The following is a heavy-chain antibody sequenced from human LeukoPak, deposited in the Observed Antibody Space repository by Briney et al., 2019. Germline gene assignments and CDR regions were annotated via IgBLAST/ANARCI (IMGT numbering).Heavy chain of an antibody. D-gene: IGHD3-22*01. CDR3: ARSGSSGYYN. Sequence: SETLSLTCTVSGASISSYYWTWIRQPPGKGLEWIGYIHYSGSSNYDPSLKSRVTISVDTSKNQISLKLSSVTAADTAVYYCARSGSSGYYNWGQSILVTVSS. CDR2: IHYSGSS. CDR1: GASISSYY. J-gene: IGHJ1*01. V-gene: IGHV4-59*01.